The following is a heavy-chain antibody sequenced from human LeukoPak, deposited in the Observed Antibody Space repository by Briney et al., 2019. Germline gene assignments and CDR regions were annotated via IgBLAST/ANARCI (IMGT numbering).Heavy chain of an antibody. CDR3: ARGLSST. CDR1: GYTFSCCS. CDR2: ISSSGSTV. Sequence: GGSLRLSCAASGYTFSCCSMNWVRQAPGKGLEWVPFISSSGSTVYYADSVMGRFTISRDNAKDSLYLQMNSLRAEDTAVYYCARGLSSTWGQGTLVTVSS. D-gene: IGHD6-13*01. J-gene: IGHJ5*02. V-gene: IGHV3-48*04.